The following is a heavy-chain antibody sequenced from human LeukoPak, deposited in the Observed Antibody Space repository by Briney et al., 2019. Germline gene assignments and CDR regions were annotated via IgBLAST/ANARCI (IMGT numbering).Heavy chain of an antibody. CDR1: GYTFTGYY. D-gene: IGHD5-12*01. CDR2: INPNSGGT. V-gene: IGHV1-2*02. CDR3: ARAWGYDSYYYYYMDV. J-gene: IGHJ6*03. Sequence: ASVKVSCKASGYTFTGYYMHWVRQAPGQGLEWMGWINPNSGGTNYAQKFQGRVTMTRDTSISTAYMELSRLRSDDTAVYYCARAWGYDSYYYYYMDVWGKGTTVTVSS.